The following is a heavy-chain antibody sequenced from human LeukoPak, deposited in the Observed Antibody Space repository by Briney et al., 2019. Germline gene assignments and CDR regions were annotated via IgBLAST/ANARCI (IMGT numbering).Heavy chain of an antibody. D-gene: IGHD3-10*01. V-gene: IGHV3-23*01. Sequence: GGSLRLSCAASGFTFSSYGMSWVRQAPGKGLEWVSAISGSGGSTYYADSVKGRFTISRDNSKNTLYLQMNSLRAEDTAVYYCARDGYASGSHDYWGQGTLVTVSS. J-gene: IGHJ4*02. CDR3: ARDGYASGSHDY. CDR2: ISGSGGST. CDR1: GFTFSSYG.